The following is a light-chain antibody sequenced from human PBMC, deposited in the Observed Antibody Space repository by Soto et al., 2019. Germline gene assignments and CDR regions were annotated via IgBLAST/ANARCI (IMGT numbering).Light chain of an antibody. CDR1: SSDIGAYDY. J-gene: IGLJ1*01. Sequence: QSALTQPASLSGSPGQSITISCTGTSSDIGAYDYVSWFQQHPGKAPKLMISEVNNRPSGVSNRFSGSKSGNTAYLTISGLQVEDEAEYFCFSFTSYSPYVFGTGTKVTVL. CDR2: EVN. CDR3: FSFTSYSPYV. V-gene: IGLV2-14*01.